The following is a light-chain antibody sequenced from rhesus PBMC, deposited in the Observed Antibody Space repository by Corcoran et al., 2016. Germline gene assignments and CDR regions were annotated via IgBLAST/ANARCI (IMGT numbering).Light chain of an antibody. V-gene: IGKV3-42*01. CDR3: QQDYTWPLT. J-gene: IGKJ4*01. CDR2: VAS. Sequence: EIVMMQSPATLSLSPGERATLSCRASQSVSNKLAWYQQKPGQASKLLIYVASSRAPGIPDRFSGSGSGTEFTRTISSLEPEDGGIYYCQQDYTWPLTFGGGTKVELK. CDR1: QSVSNK.